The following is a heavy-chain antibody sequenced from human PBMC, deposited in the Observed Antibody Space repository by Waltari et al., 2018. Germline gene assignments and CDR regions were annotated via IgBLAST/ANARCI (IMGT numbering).Heavy chain of an antibody. CDR2: INHIGST. D-gene: IGHD1-26*01. CDR1: GGSFRGYS. V-gene: IGHV4-34*01. Sequence: QVQLQQWGAGLLQPSETLSLTCAVYGGSFRGYSWRWIRQPPGQGLEWIGEINHIGSTNYNPSLKSRVTISVDTSKNQFSLKLSSVTAADTAVYYCARGDRDSGSYERGYYFDYWGQGTLVTVSS. J-gene: IGHJ4*02. CDR3: ARGDRDSGSYERGYYFDY.